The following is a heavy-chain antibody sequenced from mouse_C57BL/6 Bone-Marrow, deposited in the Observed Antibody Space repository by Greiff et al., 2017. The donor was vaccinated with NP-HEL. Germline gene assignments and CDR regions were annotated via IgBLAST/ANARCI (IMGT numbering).Heavy chain of an antibody. Sequence: VQLKESGAELVRPGASVKLSCTASGFNIKDDYMHWVKQRPEQGLEWIGWIDPENGDTEYASKFQGKATITADTSSNTAYLQLSSLTSEDTAVYYCTTGRRYYFDYWGQGTTLTVSS. CDR2: IDPENGDT. V-gene: IGHV14-4*01. CDR1: GFNIKDDY. D-gene: IGHD1-1*01. J-gene: IGHJ2*01. CDR3: TTGRRYYFDY.